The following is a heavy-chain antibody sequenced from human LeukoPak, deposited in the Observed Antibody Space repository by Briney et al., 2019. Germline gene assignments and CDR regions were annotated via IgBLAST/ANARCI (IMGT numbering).Heavy chain of an antibody. D-gene: IGHD6-19*01. Sequence: SETLSLTCTVSGGSISSYYWSWIRQPPGKGLEWIGYIYYSGSTNYSPSLKSRVTISVDTSKNQFSLKLSSVTAADTAVYYCARYFIHPLDIAVAGLGYWYFDLWGRGTLVTVSS. CDR1: GGSISSYY. V-gene: IGHV4-59*01. CDR2: IYYSGST. CDR3: ARYFIHPLDIAVAGLGYWYFDL. J-gene: IGHJ2*01.